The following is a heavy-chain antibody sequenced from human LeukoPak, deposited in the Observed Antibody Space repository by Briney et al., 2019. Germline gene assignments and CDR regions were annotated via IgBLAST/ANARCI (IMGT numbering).Heavy chain of an antibody. V-gene: IGHV1-46*01. CDR1: GYTFTSYY. CDR3: ARGGLPARSWFDP. Sequence: ASVKVSCKASGYTFTSYYMNWVRQAPGQGLEWMGIINPSSGRTTYAQKFQGRVTMTRDTSTSTVYMELTSLRSEDTAVFYCARGGLPARSWFDPWGLGTLVTVSS. J-gene: IGHJ5*02. D-gene: IGHD3/OR15-3a*01. CDR2: INPSSGRT.